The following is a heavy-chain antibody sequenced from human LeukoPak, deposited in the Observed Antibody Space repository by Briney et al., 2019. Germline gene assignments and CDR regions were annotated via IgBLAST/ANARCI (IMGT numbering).Heavy chain of an antibody. CDR1: GGSISSGGYY. Sequence: SETLSLTCTVSGGSISSGGYYWSWIRQHPGKGLEWIGYIYYSGSTYYNPSLKSRVTISVDTSKNQFSLRLSSVTAADTAVYYCAREGDGRAAAAYWGQGTLVTVSS. CDR3: AREGDGRAAAAY. D-gene: IGHD6-13*01. CDR2: IYYSGST. J-gene: IGHJ4*02. V-gene: IGHV4-31*03.